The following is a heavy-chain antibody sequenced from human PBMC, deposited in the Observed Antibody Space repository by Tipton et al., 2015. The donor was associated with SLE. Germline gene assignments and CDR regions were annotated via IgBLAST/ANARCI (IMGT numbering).Heavy chain of an antibody. V-gene: IGHV4-31*03. D-gene: IGHD1/OR15-1a*01. J-gene: IGHJ6*03. Sequence: TLSLTCTVSGGSITTVGYYWSWNRQHPGKGLEWIGYIYDSKSTYYNPSLKSRLTMSADTSKNQISLKLSSVSAADTAVYYCATNGQKRGYSYYNMDVWGQGTTVAVSS. CDR2: IYDSKST. CDR3: ATNGQKRGYSYYNMDV. CDR1: GGSITTVGYY.